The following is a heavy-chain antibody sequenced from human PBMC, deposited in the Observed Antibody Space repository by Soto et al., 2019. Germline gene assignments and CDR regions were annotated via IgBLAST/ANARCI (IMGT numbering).Heavy chain of an antibody. CDR1: GFTFSSYA. D-gene: IGHD3-22*01. V-gene: IGHV3-23*01. CDR2: ISGSGGST. Sequence: GGSLRLSCAASGFTFSSYAMSWVRQAPGKGLEWVSAISGSGGSTYYADSVKGRFTISRDNSKNTLYLQMNSLRAEDTDVYYCAKDYGFFSQPTMIVVAHGYWGQGTLVTVSS. CDR3: AKDYGFFSQPTMIVVAHGY. J-gene: IGHJ4*02.